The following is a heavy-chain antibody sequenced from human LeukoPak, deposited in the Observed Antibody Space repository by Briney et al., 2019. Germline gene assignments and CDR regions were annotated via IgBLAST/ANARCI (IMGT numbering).Heavy chain of an antibody. CDR2: IKPDGNEK. CDR3: VRNPNSGYSYSDY. J-gene: IGHJ4*02. D-gene: IGHD5-18*01. Sequence: PGGSLRLSCEASGFTFHSCWMGWVRQPPGKGLEGVANIKPDGNEKHYLDSVKGRFTISRDNAKNSLYLQMNSLRVEDTAMYYCVRNPNSGYSYSDYWGQGTLVTVSS. V-gene: IGHV3-7*01. CDR1: GFTFHSCW.